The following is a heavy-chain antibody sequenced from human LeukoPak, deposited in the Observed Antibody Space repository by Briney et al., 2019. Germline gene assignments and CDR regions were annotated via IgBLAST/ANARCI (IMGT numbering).Heavy chain of an antibody. CDR1: GFTFSSHG. CDR2: ITSSGSYI. J-gene: IGHJ6*03. CDR3: ARDPYSRSYSDYYYYYMDV. Sequence: GGTLRLSCAASGFTFSSHGMNWVRQAPGKGLEWVSSITSSGSYIYYADSVKGRFTISRDNAKNSLYLQLNSLRAEDTVVYYCARDPYSRSYSDYYYYYMDVWGKGTTVTVSS. D-gene: IGHD1-26*01. V-gene: IGHV3-21*01.